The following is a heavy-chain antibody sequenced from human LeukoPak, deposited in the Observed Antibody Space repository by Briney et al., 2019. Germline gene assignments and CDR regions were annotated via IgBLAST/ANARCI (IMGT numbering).Heavy chain of an antibody. V-gene: IGHV4-59*01. Sequence: SETLSLTCTVSGGSISSYYWSWIRQPPGKGLEWIGYIYYGGITNYNPSLKSRVTISVDTSKNQFSLKLSSVSAAHTALHYCARAEYGGNSGFWGLSDYWGQGSLVTVSS. CDR3: ARAEYGGNSGFWGLSDY. CDR2: IYYGGIT. J-gene: IGHJ4*02. D-gene: IGHD4-23*01. CDR1: GGSISSYY.